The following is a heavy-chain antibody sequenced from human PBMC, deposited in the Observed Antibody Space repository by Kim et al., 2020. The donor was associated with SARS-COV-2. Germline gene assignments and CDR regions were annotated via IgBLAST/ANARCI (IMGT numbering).Heavy chain of an antibody. CDR3: ARDPYSSSWYGGYFDY. Sequence: SVKSRFTNSRDNSKNTLYLQMNSLRAEDTAVYYCARDPYSSSWYGGYFDYWGQGTLVTVSS. J-gene: IGHJ4*02. D-gene: IGHD6-13*01. V-gene: IGHV3-30*01.